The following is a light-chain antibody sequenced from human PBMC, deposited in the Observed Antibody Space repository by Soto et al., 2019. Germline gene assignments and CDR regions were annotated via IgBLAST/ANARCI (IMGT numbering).Light chain of an antibody. Sequence: EIVMTHSPATLSVSPCERATLSFRASQSVSSNLAWYQQKPGQAPRLLIYGASTRATGIPDRFSGSGSGTDFTLTISRVEPEDFALYYCQQYGTSLWTFGQGTKVDIK. J-gene: IGKJ1*01. CDR3: QQYGTSLWT. V-gene: IGKV3-20*01. CDR1: QSVSSN. CDR2: GAS.